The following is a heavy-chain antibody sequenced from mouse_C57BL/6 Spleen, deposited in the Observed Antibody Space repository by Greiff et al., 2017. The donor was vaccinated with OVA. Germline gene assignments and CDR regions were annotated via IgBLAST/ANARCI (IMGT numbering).Heavy chain of an antibody. Sequence: QVQLQQSGPELVKPGASVKISCKASGYAFSSSWMNWVKQRPGKGLEWIGRIYPGDGDTNYNGKFKGKATLTADKSSSTAYMQLSSLTSEDSAVYFCARSPHLNYWGQGTTLTVSS. CDR2: IYPGDGDT. J-gene: IGHJ2*01. CDR3: ARSPHLNY. V-gene: IGHV1-82*01. CDR1: GYAFSSSW. D-gene: IGHD6-1*01.